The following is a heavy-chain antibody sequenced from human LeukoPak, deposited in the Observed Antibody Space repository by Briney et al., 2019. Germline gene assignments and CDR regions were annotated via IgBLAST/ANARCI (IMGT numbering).Heavy chain of an antibody. V-gene: IGHV4-39*01. CDR2: IYCSGST. CDR3: ARHQYSSSRDAFDI. J-gene: IGHJ3*02. D-gene: IGHD6-13*01. Sequence: SETLSLTCTVSGGSISSNSYYWGWIRQPPGKGLEWIGSIYCSGSTYYNPSLKSRVTISVDTSKNQFSLKLSSVTAADTAVYYCARHQYSSSRDAFDIWGQGTMVTVSS. CDR1: GGSISSNSYY.